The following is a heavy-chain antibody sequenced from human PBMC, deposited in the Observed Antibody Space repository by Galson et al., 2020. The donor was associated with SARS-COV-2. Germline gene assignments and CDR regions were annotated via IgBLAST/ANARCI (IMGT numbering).Heavy chain of an antibody. CDR2: ITSKGHGEVP. CDR3: TRDHGATGSTAGY. Sequence: GGSLRLSCTGSGFTFGDYAVSWFRQAPGKGLEWVSFITSKGHGEVPQYAASVRGRFRVSRDNYRNIAYLQMDSLKTEDTGRYYCTRDHGATGSTAGYWGQGTAVIVSS. V-gene: IGHV3-49*03. CDR1: GFTFGDYA. D-gene: IGHD2-8*01. J-gene: IGHJ4*02.